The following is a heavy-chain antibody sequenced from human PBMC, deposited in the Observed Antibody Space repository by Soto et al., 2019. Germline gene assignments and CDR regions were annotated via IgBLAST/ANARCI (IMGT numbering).Heavy chain of an antibody. CDR1: GFNFNDFP. Sequence: EVQILESGGGLIQPGGSLRLSCTGSGFNFNDFPISWVRQAPGKGLEWVSGITGAGGGTYYADSVRGRFRISRDKSNNTVHLQLTNLRAEDTAVYSCAGTSRARHYYGMDVWGQGTTVTVSS. CDR2: ITGAGGGT. D-gene: IGHD3-3*02. J-gene: IGHJ6*02. CDR3: AGTSRARHYYGMDV. V-gene: IGHV3-23*01.